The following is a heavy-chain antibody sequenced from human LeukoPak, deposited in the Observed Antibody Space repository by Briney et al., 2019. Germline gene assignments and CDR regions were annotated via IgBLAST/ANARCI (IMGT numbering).Heavy chain of an antibody. CDR3: ARVAITMIVVAIGPDY. CDR2: ISAYNGNT. D-gene: IGHD3-22*01. V-gene: IGHV1-18*01. CDR1: GYTFTTYG. J-gene: IGHJ4*02. Sequence: GASVKVSCTASGYTFTTYGISWVRQAPGQGLEWMGWISAYNGNTNYAQKLQGRVTMTTDTSTSTAYMELRSLRSDDTAVYYCARVAITMIVVAIGPDYWGQGTLVTVSS.